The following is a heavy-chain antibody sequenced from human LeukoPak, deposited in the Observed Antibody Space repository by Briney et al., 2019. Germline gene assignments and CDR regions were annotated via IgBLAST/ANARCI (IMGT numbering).Heavy chain of an antibody. J-gene: IGHJ4*02. CDR3: AKAYFYGSGTSYFDD. CDR1: GFTFSSYG. D-gene: IGHD3-10*01. Sequence: PGRSLRLSCAASGFTFSSYGMHWVRQAPGKGLEWVSGIGGSGGATYYADSVKGRFTLSRDDSMNTLYLHMNSLRAVDAAVYYCAKAYFYGSGTSYFDDWGQGTLVTVSS. V-gene: IGHV3-23*01. CDR2: IGGSGGAT.